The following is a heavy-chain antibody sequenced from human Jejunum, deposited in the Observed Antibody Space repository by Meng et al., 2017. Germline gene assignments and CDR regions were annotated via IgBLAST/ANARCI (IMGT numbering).Heavy chain of an antibody. CDR1: GFTFSDHD. D-gene: IGHD2-2*01. J-gene: IGHJ4*02. CDR2: IKNRAYSYTT. CDR3: AAIRGSFGD. V-gene: IGHV3-72*01. Sequence: GESLKISCAASGFTFSDHDMDWVRQAPGKGLEWVGRIKNRAYSYTTEYGASMKGRFTISRDDSKSSVYLQVNSLKSEDTAVYYCAAIRGSFGDWGQGTLVTVSS.